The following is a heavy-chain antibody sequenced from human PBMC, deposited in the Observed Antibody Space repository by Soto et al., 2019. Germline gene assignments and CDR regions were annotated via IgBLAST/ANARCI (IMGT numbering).Heavy chain of an antibody. D-gene: IGHD6-19*01. CDR2: IKQDGSEK. J-gene: IGHJ4*02. Sequence: GGSVRLSCAASGFTFSDYWMTWVRQAPGKGLEWVANIKQDGSEKYYVDSVKGRFTISRDNAKNSLYLQMNSLRAEDTAVYYCAIRSGWLDYWGQGNMVTVSS. V-gene: IGHV3-7*01. CDR3: AIRSGWLDY. CDR1: GFTFSDYW.